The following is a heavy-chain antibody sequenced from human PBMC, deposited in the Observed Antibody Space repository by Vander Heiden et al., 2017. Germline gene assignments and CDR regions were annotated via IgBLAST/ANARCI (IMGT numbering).Heavy chain of an antibody. CDR3: SLKYYYDSSGFSHFDY. J-gene: IGHJ4*02. Sequence: QLVESGGGLVKPGRPLRLPCTASGFTFGSYAISWVRQAPGKGLEWVGFIGSKAYGGTTEYAASVKGRFTISRDDSKSIAYLQMNSLKTEDTAVYYCSLKYYYDSSGFSHFDYWGQGTLVTVSS. CDR1: GFTFGSYA. CDR2: IGSKAYGGTT. D-gene: IGHD3-22*01. V-gene: IGHV3-49*04.